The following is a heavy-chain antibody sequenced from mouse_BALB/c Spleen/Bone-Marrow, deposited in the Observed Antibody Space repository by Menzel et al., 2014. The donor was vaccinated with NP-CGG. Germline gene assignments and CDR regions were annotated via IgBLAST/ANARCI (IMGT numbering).Heavy chain of an antibody. CDR1: GFSLTGYG. V-gene: IGHV2-6-7*01. CDR3: ARDSFLITRALDN. J-gene: IGHJ4*01. CDR2: IWGDGST. Sequence: QVQLQQSGPGLVAPSQSLSITCTVSGFSLTGYGVSWVRQPPGKGLEWLGMIWGDGSTDYNSALKSRLSISKDNSKSLVFLKMNSVQTDDTARYYCARDSFLITRALDNGGEGTSVTVSA. D-gene: IGHD2-4*01.